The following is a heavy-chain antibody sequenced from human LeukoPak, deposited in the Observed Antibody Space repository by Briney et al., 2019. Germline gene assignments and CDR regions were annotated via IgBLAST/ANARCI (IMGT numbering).Heavy chain of an antibody. V-gene: IGHV3-9*01. CDR1: GFTFDDYA. D-gene: IGHD1-26*01. Sequence: GGSLRLSCAASGFTFDDYAMHWVRQAPVKGLEWVSGISWNSGSIGYADSVKGRFTISRDNAKNSLYLQMNSLRAEDTALYYCAKHMLVGALDYWGQGTLVTVSS. CDR3: AKHMLVGALDY. CDR2: ISWNSGSI. J-gene: IGHJ4*02.